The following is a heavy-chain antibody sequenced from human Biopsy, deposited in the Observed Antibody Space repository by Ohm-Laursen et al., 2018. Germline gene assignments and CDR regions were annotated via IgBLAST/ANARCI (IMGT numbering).Heavy chain of an antibody. Sequence: TLSLTCVVYGGSFSGYYWSWIRQPPGKGLEWIGEINHSGSPNSNPSLKSRVTISVDTSKNQFSLKLSSGTAADTAVYYCARGRLRAVARFDYWGQGTLVTVSS. V-gene: IGHV4-34*01. J-gene: IGHJ4*02. D-gene: IGHD6-19*01. CDR3: ARGRLRAVARFDY. CDR1: GGSFSGYY. CDR2: INHSGSP.